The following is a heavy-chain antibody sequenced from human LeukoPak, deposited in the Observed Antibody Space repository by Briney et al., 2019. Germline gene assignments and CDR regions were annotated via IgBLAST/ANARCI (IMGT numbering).Heavy chain of an antibody. D-gene: IGHD3-10*01. J-gene: IGHJ6*02. CDR2: INHSGST. Sequence: SETLSLTCAVYGGSFSGYYWSWIRQPPGKGLGWIGEINHSGSTNYNPSLKSRVTISVDTSKNQFSLKLSSVTAADTAVYYCARRTPYGSGSYTAPYYYYYGMDVWGQGTTVTVSS. CDR1: GGSFSGYY. CDR3: ARRTPYGSGSYTAPYYYYYGMDV. V-gene: IGHV4-34*01.